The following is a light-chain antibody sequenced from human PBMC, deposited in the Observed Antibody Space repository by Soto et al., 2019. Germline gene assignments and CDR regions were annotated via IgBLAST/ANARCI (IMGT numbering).Light chain of an antibody. Sequence: EIVLTQSPGTLSLSPGERATLCCRASQSVISTYLAWYQQKPGQAPRLLIYGASSRATGIPDRFSGSGSGTDFTLTISRLEPEDFAVYYCQQYNNWPPWTFGQGTKVDIK. CDR2: GAS. V-gene: IGKV3-20*01. J-gene: IGKJ1*01. CDR3: QQYNNWPPWT. CDR1: QSVISTY.